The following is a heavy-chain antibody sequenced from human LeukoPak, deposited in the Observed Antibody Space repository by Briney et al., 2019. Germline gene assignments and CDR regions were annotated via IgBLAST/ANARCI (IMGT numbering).Heavy chain of an antibody. CDR2: INHNGNVN. J-gene: IGHJ4*02. Sequence: GGSLRLSCAASGFTFSSYWMNWARQAPGKGLEWVASINHNGNVNYYVDSVKGRFTISRDNSKNTLYLQMNSLRAEDTAVYYCARLGGEYAGTEPIHFDYWGQGTLVTVSS. D-gene: IGHD3-16*01. CDR1: GFTFSSYW. V-gene: IGHV3-7*01. CDR3: ARLGGEYAGTEPIHFDY.